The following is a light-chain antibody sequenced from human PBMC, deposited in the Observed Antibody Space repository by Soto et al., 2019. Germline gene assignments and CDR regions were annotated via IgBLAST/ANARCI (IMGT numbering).Light chain of an antibody. V-gene: IGLV1-51*01. CDR1: SSNIGGNS. CDR3: GSWDSSLSAYV. Sequence: QSVLTQPPSVSAAPGQKVTSSCSGSSSNIGGNSVSWYQQLPGTAPKLFIYDDNKRPSGIPDRFSGSKSGTSATLGITGFQTGDEADYYCGSWDSSLSAYVFGTGTKVTVL. CDR2: DDN. J-gene: IGLJ1*01.